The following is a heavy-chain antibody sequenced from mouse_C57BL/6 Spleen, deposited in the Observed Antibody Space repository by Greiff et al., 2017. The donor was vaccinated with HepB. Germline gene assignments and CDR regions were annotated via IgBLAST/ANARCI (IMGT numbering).Heavy chain of an antibody. V-gene: IGHV1-54*01. Sequence: VKLQESGAELVRPGTSVKVSCKASGYAFTNYLIEWVKQRPGQGLEWIGVINPGSGGTNYNEKFKGKATLTADKSSSTAYMQLSSLTSEDSAVYFCARGVEDYFDYWGQGTTLTVSS. CDR3: ARGVEDYFDY. J-gene: IGHJ2*01. CDR2: INPGSGGT. D-gene: IGHD1-1*01. CDR1: GYAFTNYL.